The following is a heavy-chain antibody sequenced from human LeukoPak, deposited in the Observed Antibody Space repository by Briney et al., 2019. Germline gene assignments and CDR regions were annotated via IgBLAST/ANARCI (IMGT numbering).Heavy chain of an antibody. CDR2: IAPSGGT. V-gene: IGHV1-2*02. Sequence: ASVKVSCKASGYTFTSYAMHWVRQAPGHALEWMGWIAPSGGTNYPQKFQGRVAITRDTSITTAYMDLSRLTSDDTAVYYCARDRYGDGFAHFDYWGQGALVTVSS. CDR1: GYTFTSYA. J-gene: IGHJ4*02. D-gene: IGHD5-24*01. CDR3: ARDRYGDGFAHFDY.